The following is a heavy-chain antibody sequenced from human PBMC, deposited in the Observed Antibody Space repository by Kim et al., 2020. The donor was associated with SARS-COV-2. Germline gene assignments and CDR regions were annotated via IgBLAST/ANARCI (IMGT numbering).Heavy chain of an antibody. CDR1: GYTFSNYG. CDR2: ISAYNDNI. J-gene: IGHJ3*02. V-gene: IGHV1-18*01. CDR3: AMTYYDILTGYISDAFNT. D-gene: IGHD3-9*01. Sequence: ASVKVSCKASGYTFSNYGISWVRQAPGQGLEWMGWISAYNDNIKYEQKLQGRVTMTTDTSTSTAYMELGSLRSDDTAVYYCAMTYYDILTGYISDAFNTWGQGTMVTVSS.